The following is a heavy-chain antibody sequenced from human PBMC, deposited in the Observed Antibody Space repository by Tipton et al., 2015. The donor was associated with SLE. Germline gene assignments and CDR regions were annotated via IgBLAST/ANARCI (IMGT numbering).Heavy chain of an antibody. CDR2: IYYSGST. CDR1: GGSISSYY. CDR3: ARRPPYQPRNEYFDL. V-gene: IGHV4-59*01. Sequence: TLSLTCTVSGGSISSYYWSWIRQPPGKGLEWIGYIYYSGSTNYNPSLKSRVTISVDTSKNQFSLKLSSVTAADTAVYYCARRPPYQPRNEYFDLWGRGTLVTVSS. D-gene: IGHD2-2*01. J-gene: IGHJ2*01.